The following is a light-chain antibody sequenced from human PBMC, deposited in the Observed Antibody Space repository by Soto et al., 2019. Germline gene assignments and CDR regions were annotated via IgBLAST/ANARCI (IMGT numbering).Light chain of an antibody. J-gene: IGKJ4*01. CDR2: DAS. CDR1: QSVSSY. CDR3: QQRSNWPPALT. Sequence: EIVLTQSPATLSLSPGERATLSCRASQSVSSYLAWYQQKPGQAPRLLISDASNRATGIPARFSGSGSGTDFTLTISSLEPEDFAVYYRQQRSNWPPALTFGGGTQVEIK. V-gene: IGKV3-11*01.